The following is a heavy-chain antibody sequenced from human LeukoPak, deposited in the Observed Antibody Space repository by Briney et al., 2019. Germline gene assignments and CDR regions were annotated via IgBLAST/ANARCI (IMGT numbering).Heavy chain of an antibody. CDR3: ARRRYYDSSGYPVWDY. CDR1: GYSFTSYW. Sequence: GESLKISCKGSGYSFTSYWIGWVRQMPGEGLEWMGRIDPSDSYTNYSPSFQGHVTISADKSISTAYLQWSSLKASDTAMYYCARRRYYDSSGYPVWDYWGQGTLVTVSS. V-gene: IGHV5-10-1*01. D-gene: IGHD3-22*01. CDR2: IDPSDSYT. J-gene: IGHJ4*02.